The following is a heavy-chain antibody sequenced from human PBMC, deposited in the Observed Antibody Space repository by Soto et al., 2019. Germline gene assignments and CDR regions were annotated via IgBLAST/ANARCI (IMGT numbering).Heavy chain of an antibody. CDR2: ISGSGGGT. J-gene: IGHJ5*02. D-gene: IGHD4-4*01. V-gene: IGHV3-23*01. Sequence: GGSLRLSCAASGFTFSSYAMSWVRQAPGKGLEWVSAISGSGGGTFYADSVKGRFTISRDNSKNTLYLQMNSLRAEDTAVYYCAKDRNSNYPHNWFDPWGQGTLVPVSS. CDR1: GFTFSSYA. CDR3: AKDRNSNYPHNWFDP.